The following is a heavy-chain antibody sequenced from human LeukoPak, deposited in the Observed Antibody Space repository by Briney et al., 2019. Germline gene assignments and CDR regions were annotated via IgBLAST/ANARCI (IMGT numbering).Heavy chain of an antibody. CDR1: GFTFSSYS. D-gene: IGHD3-9*01. CDR2: ISSSSRTI. J-gene: IGHJ4*02. CDR3: PRGNPYYDILTGQADY. Sequence: PGGSLRLSCAASGFTFSSYSMNWARQAPGKGLEWVSYISSSSRTIYYADSVKGRFTISRDNAKNSLYLQMNSLRDEDTAVYYCPRGNPYYDILTGQADYWGQGTLVTVSS. V-gene: IGHV3-48*02.